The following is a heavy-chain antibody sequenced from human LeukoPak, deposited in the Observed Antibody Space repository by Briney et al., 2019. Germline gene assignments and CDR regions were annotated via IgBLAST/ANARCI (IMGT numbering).Heavy chain of an antibody. CDR1: GFTVSSNY. J-gene: IGHJ4*02. Sequence: GGSLRLSCAASGFTVSSNYMTWVRQAPGKGLEWVSVIYSGGSTYYADSVKGRFTISRDNSKNTVYLQMNSLRAEDTAVYYCAKDSGNSGWYVDNWGQGTLVTVSS. V-gene: IGHV3-53*01. CDR2: IYSGGST. D-gene: IGHD6-19*01. CDR3: AKDSGNSGWYVDN.